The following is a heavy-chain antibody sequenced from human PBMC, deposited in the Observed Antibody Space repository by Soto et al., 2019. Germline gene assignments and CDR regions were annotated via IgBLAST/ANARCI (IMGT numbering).Heavy chain of an antibody. J-gene: IGHJ4*02. Sequence: EVQLLESGGGLVQPGGTLRLSCAASGFTFSTYGMSWVRQAPGKGLEWVSIISGSGGSTYYADTVKGRFTISRDNSKNTLYLQMNSLRAEDTAVYYCAKDPATIAVAATFDYGGQGTLVIGSS. D-gene: IGHD6-19*01. CDR3: AKDPATIAVAATFDY. CDR2: ISGSGGST. CDR1: GFTFSTYG. V-gene: IGHV3-23*01.